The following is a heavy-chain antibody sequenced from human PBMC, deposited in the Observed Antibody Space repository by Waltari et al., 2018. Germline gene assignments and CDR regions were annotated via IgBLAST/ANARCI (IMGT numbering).Heavy chain of an antibody. Sequence: QLQLQESGPGLGKPSETLSLTCIVSGGSITSNRHYRAWIRQPPGQGPEWIGTMSYNGATYSSPSLKSRVTVSRDTSKNHLSLKLGSVTAADTAVYYCATYIGASIGTAAFDVWGQGTMVTVSS. D-gene: IGHD5-12*01. J-gene: IGHJ3*01. CDR2: MSYNGAT. V-gene: IGHV4-39*02. CDR1: GGSITSNRHY. CDR3: ATYIGASIGTAAFDV.